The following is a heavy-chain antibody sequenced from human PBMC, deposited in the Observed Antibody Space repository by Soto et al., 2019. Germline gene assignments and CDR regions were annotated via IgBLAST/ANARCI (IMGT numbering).Heavy chain of an antibody. D-gene: IGHD1-20*01. J-gene: IGHJ4*02. CDR3: ARGRYNWNEVYFGY. V-gene: IGHV4-31*03. CDR2: IYYSGST. Sequence: PSETLSLTCTVSGGSISSGGYYWSWIRQHPGKGLEWIGYIYYSGSTYYNPSLKSRVTISVDTSKNQFSLKLSSVTAADTAVYYCARGRYNWNEVYFGYWGQGTLVTVSS. CDR1: GGSISSGGYY.